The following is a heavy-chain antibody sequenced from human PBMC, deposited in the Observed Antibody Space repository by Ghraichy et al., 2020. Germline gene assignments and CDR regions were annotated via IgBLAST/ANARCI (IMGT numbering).Heavy chain of an antibody. D-gene: IGHD1-26*01. V-gene: IGHV1-8*01. CDR2: MNPNSGKT. CDR3: ARGVYSGSYDF. Sequence: SVKVSCKASRYTFGSYEIHWVRQATGQGLEWMGWMNPNSGKTGFAEKFQGRVTMTRDTSIFTAYMDLNSLRSEDTAVYYCARGVYSGSYDFWGQGTLVTVSS. CDR1: RYTFGSYE. J-gene: IGHJ4*02.